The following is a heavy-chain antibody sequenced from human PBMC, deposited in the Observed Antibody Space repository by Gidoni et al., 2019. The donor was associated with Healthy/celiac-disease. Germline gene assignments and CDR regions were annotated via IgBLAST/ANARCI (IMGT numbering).Heavy chain of an antibody. Sequence: QVQLVQSGAEVKKPGASVKVPRTASGYTFTGYYMHGVRQAPGQGLEWMGWINPNSGGTNYAQKFQGRVTMTRDTSISTAYMELSRLRSDDTAVYYCARDHIGPVAAGELLPLGWFDPWGQGTLVTVSS. D-gene: IGHD1-26*01. J-gene: IGHJ5*02. CDR2: INPNSGGT. CDR1: GYTFTGYY. V-gene: IGHV1-2*02. CDR3: ARDHIGPVAAGELLPLGWFDP.